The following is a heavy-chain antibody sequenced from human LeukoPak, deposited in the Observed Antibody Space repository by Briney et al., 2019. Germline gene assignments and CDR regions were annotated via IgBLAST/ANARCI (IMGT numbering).Heavy chain of an antibody. CDR1: GFTFFSYE. CDR2: IRSRGSTI. V-gene: IGHV3-48*03. J-gene: IGHJ3*02. CDR3: FFPAEDGIRDFDWSPAFDI. Sequence: GGALRLSCAAAGFTFFSYEMNRVRQAPGKGKKGGSYIRSRGSTIYYEDSVKGRFTISRDNAKNSLYLQMNSLRAEDTAVYFFFFPAEDGIRDFDWSPAFDIWGQGTMVTVSS. D-gene: IGHD3-9*01.